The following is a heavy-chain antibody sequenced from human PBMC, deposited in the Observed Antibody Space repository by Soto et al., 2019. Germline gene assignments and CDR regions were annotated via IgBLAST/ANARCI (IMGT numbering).Heavy chain of an antibody. CDR3: ARDRGSGSYPDYYYYYMDV. V-gene: IGHV4-31*03. CDR2: IYYSGST. J-gene: IGHJ6*03. CDR1: GGSISSGGHY. D-gene: IGHD3-10*01. Sequence: PSETLSLTCTVSGGSISSGGHYWSWIRQHPGKGLEWIGYIYYSGSTYYNPSLKSRVTISVDTSKNQFSLKLSSVTAADAAVYYCARDRGSGSYPDYYYYYMDVWGKGTTVTVSS.